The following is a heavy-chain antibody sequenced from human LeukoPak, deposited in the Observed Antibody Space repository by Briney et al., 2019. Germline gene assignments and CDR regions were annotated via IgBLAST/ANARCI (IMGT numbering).Heavy chain of an antibody. CDR3: ARKDGDY. V-gene: IGHV4-4*07. CDR1: GASITSFH. J-gene: IGHJ4*02. CDR2: IYSSGST. Sequence: SETLSLTCTVSGASITSFHWTWIRQPAGKGLEWIGLIYSSGSTIYNPSLKSRVAMSVDMTKNQLSLKLSSVTAADTAMYYCARKDGDYWGQGTLVTVSS.